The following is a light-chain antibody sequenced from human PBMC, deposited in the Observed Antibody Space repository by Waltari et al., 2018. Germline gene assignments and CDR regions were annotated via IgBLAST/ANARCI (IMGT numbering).Light chain of an antibody. J-gene: IGKJ1*01. CDR2: WAS. CDR3: QQYYSPPWT. CDR1: QSLLHSSNNKNY. V-gene: IGKV4-1*01. Sequence: DIVMTHSPDSLAVSLGERATINCKSSQSLLHSSNNKNYLAWYQQKPGQPPELLFYWASTRESGVPDRFSGSGSGTDFTLTISSLQAEDVAVFYCQQYYSPPWTFGQGTKVEIK.